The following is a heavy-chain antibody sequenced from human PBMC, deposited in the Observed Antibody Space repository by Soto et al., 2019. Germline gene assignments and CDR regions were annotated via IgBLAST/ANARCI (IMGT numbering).Heavy chain of an antibody. J-gene: IGHJ4*02. CDR1: GGSFSGYY. D-gene: IGHD2-21*02. CDR2: IYYSGST. Sequence: SETLSLTCAVYGGSFSGYYWSWIRQPPGKGLEWIGYIYYSGSTNYNPSLKSRVTISVDTSKNQFSLKLSSVTAADTAVYYCAGTVVVTASIDYWGQGTLVTVSS. V-gene: IGHV4-59*01. CDR3: AGTVVVTASIDY.